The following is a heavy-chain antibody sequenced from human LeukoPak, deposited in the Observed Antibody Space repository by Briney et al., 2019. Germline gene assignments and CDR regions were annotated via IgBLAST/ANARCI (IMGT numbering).Heavy chain of an antibody. D-gene: IGHD3-22*01. J-gene: IGHJ4*02. CDR1: GFTFTNYV. CDR3: AKGNDIGGYYYPHFDY. CDR2: ITGTADKT. V-gene: IGHV3-23*01. Sequence: GESLRLSCAASGFTFTNYVMNWVRQAPGKGLEWVSSITGTADKTYDADSVKGRFTFSRDNSKNTLYLQMNSLRAEDTAVYYCAKGNDIGGYYYPHFDYWGQGTLVTVSS.